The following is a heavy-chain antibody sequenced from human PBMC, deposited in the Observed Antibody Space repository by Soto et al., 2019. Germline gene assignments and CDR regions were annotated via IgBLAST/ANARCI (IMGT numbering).Heavy chain of an antibody. V-gene: IGHV1-69*01. CDR1: GGSFSDYA. D-gene: IGHD2-15*01. CDR3: ARDRAPRGWSYLDL. CDR2: IIPIFGTP. J-gene: IGHJ4*02. Sequence: QVQLVQSGAEVKKPGSSVKISCKAFGGSFSDYAISWVRQAPGQGLEWMGGIIPIFGTPYYAQKFQDRVTFTAHESTNTAYMELSRLTSEDTAVYYCARDRAPRGWSYLDLWGQGTQVTVSS.